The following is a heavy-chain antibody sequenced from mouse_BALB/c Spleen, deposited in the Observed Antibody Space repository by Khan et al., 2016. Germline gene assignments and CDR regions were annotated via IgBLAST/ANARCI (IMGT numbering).Heavy chain of an antibody. CDR1: GYTFTSYW. J-gene: IGHJ2*01. V-gene: IGHV1-87*01. CDR3: ARRIPPDY. CDR2: IYPGDGDT. Sequence: QVQLKQSGAELARPGASVKLSCKASGYTFTSYWMQWVKQRPGQGLEWIGAIYPGDGDTRYTQKFKDKATLTADKSSSTAYMQLSSLASEDSAVYYCARRIPPDYWGQGTTLTVSS.